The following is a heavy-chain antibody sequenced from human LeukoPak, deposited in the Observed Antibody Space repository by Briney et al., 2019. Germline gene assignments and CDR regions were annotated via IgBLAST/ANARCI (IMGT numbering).Heavy chain of an antibody. CDR2: IGTAGDT. CDR3: ARVYQDAFDI. V-gene: IGHV3-13*01. J-gene: IGHJ3*02. D-gene: IGHD2-2*01. CDR1: GFTFSSYD. Sequence: GGSLRLSCAASGFTFSSYDMHWVRQASGKGLEWVSAIGTAGDTYYPGSVKGRFTISRKNAKNSLYLQMNSLRAGDTAVYYCARVYQDAFDIWGQGTMVTVSS.